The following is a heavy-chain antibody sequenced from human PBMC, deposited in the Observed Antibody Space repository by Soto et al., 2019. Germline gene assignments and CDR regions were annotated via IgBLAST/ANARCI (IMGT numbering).Heavy chain of an antibody. Sequence: EVQLVESGGGLVQPGGSLRLSCAASGFTLSSYWMHWVRQAPGMGLVWVSRINFDGSSTAYADSVKGRFTISRDNATNTLHRHVNSLTAEDTAVYYCARDDIRRWDKIDYWGQVTLVTVSS. V-gene: IGHV3-74*01. CDR1: GFTLSSYW. D-gene: IGHD1-26*01. CDR2: INFDGSST. J-gene: IGHJ4*02. CDR3: ARDDIRRWDKIDY.